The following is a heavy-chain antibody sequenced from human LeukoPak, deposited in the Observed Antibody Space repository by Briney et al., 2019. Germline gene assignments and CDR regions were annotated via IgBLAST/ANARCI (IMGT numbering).Heavy chain of an antibody. V-gene: IGHV5-51*01. J-gene: IGHJ4*02. D-gene: IGHD5-24*01. CDR3: ARANRDGHNQNFVH. CDR2: IYPGGSET. CDR1: GYSLSSYW. Sequence: GESLKISCKGLGYSLSSYWSAWVRQRPGKGLEWMGIIYPGGSETRYDPSFEGQVTISADRSTSTAYLQWSSLRASDTAMYYCARANRDGHNQNFVHWGQGNLVTVSS.